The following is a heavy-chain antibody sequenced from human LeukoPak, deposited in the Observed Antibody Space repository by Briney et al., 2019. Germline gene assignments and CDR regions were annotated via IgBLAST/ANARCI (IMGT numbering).Heavy chain of an antibody. D-gene: IGHD5-24*01. CDR3: ARGPGDGYNYAIFDS. CDR1: GFTVSSNY. Sequence: TGGSLRLSCAASGFTVSSNYMNWVRQAPGQGLEWVSVIYSGGSTYYADSVKGLFTISRDNSKNTLHLQMNSLRAEDTAVYYCARGPGDGYNYAIFDSWGQGILVTVSS. J-gene: IGHJ4*02. V-gene: IGHV3-53*01. CDR2: IYSGGST.